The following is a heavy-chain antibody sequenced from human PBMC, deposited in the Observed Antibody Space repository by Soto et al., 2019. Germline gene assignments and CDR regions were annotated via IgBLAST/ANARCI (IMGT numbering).Heavy chain of an antibody. CDR3: AKSGDDIWGSDRYSVYYFDY. Sequence: EVQLVESGGGLVQPGRSLRLSCAASGFTFDDYAMHWVRQAPGKGLEWVSGISWNSGSIGYADSVKGRFTISRDNDKNSLYLQMNSLRDEDTALYYCAKSGDDIWGSDRYSVYYFDYCGQGTLVTVSS. J-gene: IGHJ4*02. CDR1: GFTFDDYA. V-gene: IGHV3-9*01. D-gene: IGHD3-16*02. CDR2: ISWNSGSI.